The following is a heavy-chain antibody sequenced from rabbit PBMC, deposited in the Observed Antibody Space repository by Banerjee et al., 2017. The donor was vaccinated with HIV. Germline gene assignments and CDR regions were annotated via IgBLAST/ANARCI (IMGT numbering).Heavy chain of an antibody. Sequence: ASWAKGRFIISKTSSTTVTLQMTSLTAADTATYFCARGTGAAGDGYALWGQGTLVTVS. CDR3: ARGTGAAGDGYAL. D-gene: IGHD6-1*01. V-gene: IGHV1S40*01. J-gene: IGHJ3*01.